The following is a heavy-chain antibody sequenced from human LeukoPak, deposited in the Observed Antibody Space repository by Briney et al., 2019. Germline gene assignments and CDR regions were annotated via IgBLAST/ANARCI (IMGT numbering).Heavy chain of an antibody. CDR1: GFTLSNSW. V-gene: IGHV3-30-3*01. D-gene: IGHD2-2*01. J-gene: IGHJ6*04. CDR2: ISYDGSNK. Sequence: PGGSLRLSCAASGFTLSNSWMSWVRQAPGKGLEWVAVISYDGSNKYYADSVKGRFTISRDNSKNTLYLQMNSLRAEDTAVYYCARARLVVVPAATSDVWGKGTTVTVSS. CDR3: ARARLVVVPAATSDV.